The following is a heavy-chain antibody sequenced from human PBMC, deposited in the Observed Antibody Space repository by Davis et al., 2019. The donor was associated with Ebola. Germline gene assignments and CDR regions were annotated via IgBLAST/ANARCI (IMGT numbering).Heavy chain of an antibody. CDR2: INTNTGNP. J-gene: IGHJ3*02. CDR3: ASLPDI. V-gene: IGHV7-4-1*02. Sequence: ASVKVSCNASGYSFTTYGMHWVRQAPGQGLEWMGWINTNTGNPTYAKGFTGRFVFSLDTSVSTAYLQINSLKTEDTAVYSCASLPDIWGQGTMVTVSS. CDR1: GYSFTTYG.